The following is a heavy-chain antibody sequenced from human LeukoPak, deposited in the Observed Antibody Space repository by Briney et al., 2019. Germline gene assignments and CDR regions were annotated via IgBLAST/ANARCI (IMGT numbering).Heavy chain of an antibody. CDR3: ARTGIRGYSGYDSAYFDY. CDR2: INTGNGNT. V-gene: IGHV1-3*04. CDR1: GYIFTSYP. Sequence: ASVKVSCTASGYIFTSYPIHWVRQAPGQRLEWMGWINTGNGNTKYSQKFQGRVTITRDTSASTAYMELSSLRSEDTAVYYCARTGIRGYSGYDSAYFDYWGQGTLVTVSS. J-gene: IGHJ4*02. D-gene: IGHD5-12*01.